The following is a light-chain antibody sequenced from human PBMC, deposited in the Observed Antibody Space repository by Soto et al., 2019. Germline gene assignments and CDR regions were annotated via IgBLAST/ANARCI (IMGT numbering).Light chain of an antibody. CDR1: QSVLYSSNNKNY. CDR2: WAS. CDR3: QQYYSALWT. J-gene: IGKJ1*01. Sequence: DIVMTQSPDSLAVSLGERATINCKSSQSVLYSSNNKNYLAWYQQQPGQPPKLLISWASTRESGVPDRFSGSGSGTDFTLTISSLQAEDVALYYCQQYYSALWTFGQGTKVEIK. V-gene: IGKV4-1*01.